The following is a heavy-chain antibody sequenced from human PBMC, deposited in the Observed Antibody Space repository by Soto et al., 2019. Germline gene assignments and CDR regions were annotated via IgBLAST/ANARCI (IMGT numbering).Heavy chain of an antibody. D-gene: IGHD2-15*01. CDR2: IIPIFGTA. CDR3: ARDSRYCGGGSCYCLPGIDY. CDR1: GGTFSSYA. J-gene: IGHJ4*02. Sequence: QVQLVQSGAEVKKPGSSVKVSCKASGGTFSSYAISWVRQAPGQGLEWMGGIIPIFGTANYAQKFQGRVTITADESTSTAYMELSSPRSEDTAVYYCARDSRYCGGGSCYCLPGIDYWGQGTLVTVSS. V-gene: IGHV1-69*12.